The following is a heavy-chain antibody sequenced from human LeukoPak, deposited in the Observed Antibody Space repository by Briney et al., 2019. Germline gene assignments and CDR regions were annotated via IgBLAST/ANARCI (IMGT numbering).Heavy chain of an antibody. CDR1: GYTFTGYY. J-gene: IGHJ4*02. V-gene: IGHV1-2*02. CDR3: ARAKLAAAGPPLPGY. CDR2: INPNSGST. D-gene: IGHD6-13*01. Sequence: ASVKVSFKASGYTFTGYYMHWVRQAPGQGLEWMGWINPNSGSTNYAQKFQVRVTMPRDTSTSTAYMELSSLRSDDTAVYYCARAKLAAAGPPLPGYWGQGTLVTVSS.